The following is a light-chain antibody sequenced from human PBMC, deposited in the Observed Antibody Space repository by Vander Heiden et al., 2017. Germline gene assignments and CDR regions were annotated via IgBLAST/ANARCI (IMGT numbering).Light chain of an antibody. Sequence: DVVMTQSPLSLPVTLGQPASISCRSSQSLVYSDGNTYLNWFQQRPGQSPRRLIYKVSNRDSGVPDRFSGSGSGTDFTLKISRVEAEDAGVYYCMQCTHWPPITFGQGTRLEIK. J-gene: IGKJ5*01. CDR3: MQCTHWPPIT. CDR1: QSLVYSDGNTY. V-gene: IGKV2-30*01. CDR2: KVS.